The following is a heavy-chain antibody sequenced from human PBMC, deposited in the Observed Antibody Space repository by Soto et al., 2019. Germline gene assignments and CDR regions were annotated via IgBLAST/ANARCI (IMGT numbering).Heavy chain of an antibody. CDR1: GGSISSGGYY. D-gene: IGHD6-13*01. Sequence: SETLSLTCTVSGGSISSGGYYWSWIRQHPGKGLEWIGYIYYSGSTYYNPSLKILVTISVDTSKNQFSLKLSSVTAADTAVYYCARGYSTQVPPYYYYGMDVWGQGTTVTVSS. CDR3: ARGYSTQVPPYYYYGMDV. V-gene: IGHV4-31*01. J-gene: IGHJ6*02. CDR2: IYYSGST.